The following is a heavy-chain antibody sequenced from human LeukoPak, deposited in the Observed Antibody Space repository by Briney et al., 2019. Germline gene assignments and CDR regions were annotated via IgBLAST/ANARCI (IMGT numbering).Heavy chain of an antibody. CDR1: GFTFSKFG. Sequence: LAGGSLRLSCAASGFTFSKFGMHWVRQTPGKGLEWVALVWNDGSKNYYADSVKGRFTISRDNSKDTLYLLLNSLRAEDTAVYYCAKDWSLGNGCLDYWGQGTLVTVSS. J-gene: IGHJ4*02. CDR3: AKDWSLGNGCLDY. CDR2: VWNDGSKN. D-gene: IGHD2-2*01. V-gene: IGHV3-33*06.